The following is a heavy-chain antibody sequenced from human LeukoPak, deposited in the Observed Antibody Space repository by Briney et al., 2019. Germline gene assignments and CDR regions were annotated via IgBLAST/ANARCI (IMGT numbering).Heavy chain of an antibody. CDR3: SRASWVDYFEC. J-gene: IGHJ4*02. V-gene: IGHV1-46*01. CDR2: INPTGGST. CDR1: GYTFTSYY. D-gene: IGHD2-15*01. Sequence: SSVKVSCKASGYTFTSYYMHWVGQAPGQGREWMGIINPTGGSTSHAQNFQGTVTMTSNTSTNTVHLEPSIRGCEGPAVYYRSRASWVDYFECWGTVAIVT.